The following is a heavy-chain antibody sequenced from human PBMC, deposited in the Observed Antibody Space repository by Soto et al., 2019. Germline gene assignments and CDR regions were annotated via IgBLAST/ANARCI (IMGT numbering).Heavy chain of an antibody. CDR3: ARGGHVVVVTAALDY. Sequence: QVQLVQSGAEVKKTGASVKVSCKASGDTFTDYYIHWVRQAPGQGLEWMGTVNPSGGHTTYAQHFLGRVTMTRDTSTSTLYMVLTSLTSEDTAVYYCARGGHVVVVTAALDYWGQGTLVTVSS. V-gene: IGHV1-46*01. D-gene: IGHD2-21*02. J-gene: IGHJ4*02. CDR2: VNPSGGHT. CDR1: GDTFTDYY.